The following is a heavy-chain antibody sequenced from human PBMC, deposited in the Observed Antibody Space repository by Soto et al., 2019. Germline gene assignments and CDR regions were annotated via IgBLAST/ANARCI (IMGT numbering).Heavy chain of an antibody. V-gene: IGHV3-33*01. Sequence: GGSLRLSCAASGFTFISYGMHWVRQAPGKGLEWVAVIWYDGSNKYYADSVKGRFTISRDNSKNTLYLQMNSLRAEDTAVYYCASEMTALDYYYYGMDVWGQGTTVTVSS. J-gene: IGHJ6*02. CDR3: ASEMTALDYYYYGMDV. CDR1: GFTFISYG. D-gene: IGHD1-1*01. CDR2: IWYDGSNK.